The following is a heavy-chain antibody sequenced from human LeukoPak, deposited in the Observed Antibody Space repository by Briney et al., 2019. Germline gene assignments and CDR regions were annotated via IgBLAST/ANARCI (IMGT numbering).Heavy chain of an antibody. Sequence: ASVKVSCKASGYTFTSYDINWVRQATGQGLEWMGWMNPNSGNTGYAQKFQGRVTMTRNTSISTAYMELSSLRSEDTAVYYCARGTSSGWYWLVAYEGWVGTKPRYYFDYWGQGTLVTVSS. V-gene: IGHV1-8*01. CDR3: ARGTSSGWYWLVAYEGWVGTKPRYYFDY. D-gene: IGHD6-19*01. J-gene: IGHJ4*02. CDR2: MNPNSGNT. CDR1: GYTFTSYD.